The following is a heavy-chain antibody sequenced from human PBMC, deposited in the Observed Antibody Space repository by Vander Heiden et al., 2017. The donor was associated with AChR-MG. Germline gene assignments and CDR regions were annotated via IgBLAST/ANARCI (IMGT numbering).Heavy chain of an antibody. Sequence: QVQLQESGPGLVKPSETLSLTRTVSGGPISSYYWSWIRQPPGKGLEWIGYIYYSGSTNYNPSLKSRVTISVDTSKNQFSLKLSSVTAADTAVYYCARAWGGRRKTFDYWGQGTLVTVSS. CDR3: ARAWGGRRKTFDY. J-gene: IGHJ4*02. CDR1: GGPISSYY. D-gene: IGHD1-26*01. V-gene: IGHV4-59*01. CDR2: IYYSGST.